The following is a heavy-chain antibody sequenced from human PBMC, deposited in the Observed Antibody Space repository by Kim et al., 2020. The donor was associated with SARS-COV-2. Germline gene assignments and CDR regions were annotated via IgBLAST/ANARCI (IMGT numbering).Heavy chain of an antibody. Sequence: GGSLRLSCAASGFTFSSYAMSWVRQAPGKGLEWVSAISGSGGSTYYADSVKGRFTISRDNSKNTLYLQMNSLRAEDTAVYYCAKDFFRAYYYDSSGYYPFDYWGQGTLVTVSS. D-gene: IGHD3-22*01. CDR2: ISGSGGST. V-gene: IGHV3-23*01. CDR1: GFTFSSYA. CDR3: AKDFFRAYYYDSSGYYPFDY. J-gene: IGHJ4*02.